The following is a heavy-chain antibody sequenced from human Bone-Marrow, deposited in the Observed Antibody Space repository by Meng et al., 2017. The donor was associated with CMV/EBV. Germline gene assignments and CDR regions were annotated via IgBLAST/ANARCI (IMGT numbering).Heavy chain of an antibody. V-gene: IGHV3-30-3*01. J-gene: IGHJ6*02. CDR1: GFTFSSYA. CDR2: ISYDGGNK. D-gene: IGHD5-18*01. Sequence: GGSLRLSCAASGFTFSSYAMPWVRQAPGKGLEWVAVISYDGGNKYYADSVKGRFTISRDNSKNTLYLQMNTLKAEDTAVYYCARGAVGYNYGIRPDDYGMDVWGQGITVTVSS. CDR3: ARGAVGYNYGIRPDDYGMDV.